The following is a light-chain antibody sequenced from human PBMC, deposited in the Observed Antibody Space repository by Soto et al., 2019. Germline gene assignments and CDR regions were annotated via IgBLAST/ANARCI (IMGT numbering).Light chain of an antibody. J-gene: IGKJ2*01. CDR1: QTISSW. Sequence: DIQLTQSLSSLSASVGDRVTITCRASQTISSWLAWYQQKPGKAPKLLIYKASTLKSGVPSRFSGSGSGTDFTLTISRLDPEDVAVYYCQLYGSSLVTFGQGTKVDIK. CDR2: KAS. V-gene: IGKV1-5*03. CDR3: QLYGSSLVT.